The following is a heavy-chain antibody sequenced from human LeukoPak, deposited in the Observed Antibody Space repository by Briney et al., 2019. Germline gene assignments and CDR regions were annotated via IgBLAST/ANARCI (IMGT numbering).Heavy chain of an antibody. V-gene: IGHV3-15*01. CDR2: IKSKTDGGTT. D-gene: IGHD6-13*01. CDR3: TTDPPDSSSWSNWFDP. Sequence: GGSLRLSCAASGFTFSNAWMSWVRQAPGKGLEWVGRIKSKTDGGTTDYAAPVKGRFTISRDDSKNTLYLQMNSLKTEDTAVYYCTTDPPDSSSWSNWFDPWGQGTLVTVSS. CDR1: GFTFSNAW. J-gene: IGHJ5*02.